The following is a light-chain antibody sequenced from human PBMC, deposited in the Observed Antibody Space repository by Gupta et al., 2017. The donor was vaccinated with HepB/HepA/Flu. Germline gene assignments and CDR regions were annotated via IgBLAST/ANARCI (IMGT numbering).Light chain of an antibody. CDR2: GAS. CDR1: QGISNY. Sequence: DIQMTQSPSSLSASVGDRVTITCRASQGISNYLAWYRQKPGKIPQLLIYGASTWQSGVPSRFSGSGYGTDFTLTSSSRQPEDFATYYCQKDRNARTFGQGTKVEIK. J-gene: IGKJ1*01. V-gene: IGKV1-27*01. CDR3: QKDRNART.